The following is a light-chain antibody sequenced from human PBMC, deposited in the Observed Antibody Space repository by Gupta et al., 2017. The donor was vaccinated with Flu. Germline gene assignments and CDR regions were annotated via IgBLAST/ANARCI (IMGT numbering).Light chain of an antibody. J-gene: IGLJ3*02. CDR1: SGSVSTNHY. CDR2: STN. CDR3: VLYMGSDIWV. V-gene: IGLV8-61*01. Sequence: QTVVTREPSFTVSPGGTHTLTCRLRSGSVSTNHYPSWYQQTPGQAPRTLIYSTNTRSSGVPDRFSGSILGNKAALTITGVQADDESDYYCVLYMGSDIWVFGGGTKLTVL.